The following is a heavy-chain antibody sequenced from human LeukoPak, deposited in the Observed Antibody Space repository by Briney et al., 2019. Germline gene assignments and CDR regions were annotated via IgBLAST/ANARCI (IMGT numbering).Heavy chain of an antibody. V-gene: IGHV4-59*01. Sequence: SETLSLTCTVSGGSISSYYWSWIRQPPGKGLEWIGYIYYSGSTNYNPSLKSRVTISVDTSKNQFSLKLSSVTAADTAVYYCARDRVDFWSGYDAFDIWGQGTMVTVSS. CDR3: ARDRVDFWSGYDAFDI. D-gene: IGHD3-3*01. CDR1: GGSISSYY. CDR2: IYYSGST. J-gene: IGHJ3*02.